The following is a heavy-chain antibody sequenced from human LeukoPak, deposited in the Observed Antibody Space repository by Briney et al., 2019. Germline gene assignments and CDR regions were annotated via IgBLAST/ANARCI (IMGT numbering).Heavy chain of an antibody. CDR1: GGSISSYY. J-gene: IGHJ5*02. Sequence: PSETLSLTCTVSGGSISSYYWSWIRQPPGKGLEWIGYIYYSGSTNYNPSLKSRVTISVDTSKNQFSLKLSSVTAADTAVYYCARGPSWYAITSGWFDPWGQGTLVTVSS. V-gene: IGHV4-59*01. D-gene: IGHD6-13*01. CDR2: IYYSGST. CDR3: ARGPSWYAITSGWFDP.